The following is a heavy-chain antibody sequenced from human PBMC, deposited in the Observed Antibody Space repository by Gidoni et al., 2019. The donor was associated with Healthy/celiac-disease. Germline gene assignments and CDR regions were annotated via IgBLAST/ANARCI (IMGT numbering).Heavy chain of an antibody. CDR2: ISWNSGSI. CDR3: AKVAWGSYGMDV. D-gene: IGHD3-16*01. Sequence: EVQLVESGGGLVQPGRSLRLSCAASGFTFDDYAMHWVPQAPGKGLEWVSGISWNSGSIGYADSVKGRFTISRDNAKNSLYLQMNSLRAEDTALYYCAKVAWGSYGMDVWGQGTTVTVSS. CDR1: GFTFDDYA. V-gene: IGHV3-9*01. J-gene: IGHJ6*02.